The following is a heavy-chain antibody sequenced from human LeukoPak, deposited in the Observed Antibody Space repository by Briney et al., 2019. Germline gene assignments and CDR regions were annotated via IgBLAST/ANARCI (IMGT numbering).Heavy chain of an antibody. D-gene: IGHD3-10*01. Sequence: ASVKVSCKASVYTFTGCYMHWVRQAPGQGLEWMGWINPNSGGTNYAQKFQGRVTMTRDTSISTAYMGLSSLRSDDTAVYYCARDMDYDSGSLGGWGMDVWGQGTTVTVSS. V-gene: IGHV1-2*02. CDR1: VYTFTGCY. CDR2: INPNSGGT. CDR3: ARDMDYDSGSLGGWGMDV. J-gene: IGHJ6*02.